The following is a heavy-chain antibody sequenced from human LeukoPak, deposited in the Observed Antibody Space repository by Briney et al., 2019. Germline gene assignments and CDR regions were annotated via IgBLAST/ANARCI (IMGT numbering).Heavy chain of an antibody. CDR3: ARDGRAYYDFWSGYCGY. J-gene: IGHJ4*02. Sequence: GGSLRLSCAASGFTFSSYGMSWVRQAPGKGLEWVANINQDGCETYYVASVNRRFTISAANAKNSLYLQMNSLRAEDTAVYYCARDGRAYYDFWSGYCGYWGQGTLVTVSS. V-gene: IGHV3-7*01. CDR2: INQDGCET. D-gene: IGHD3-3*01. CDR1: GFTFSSYG.